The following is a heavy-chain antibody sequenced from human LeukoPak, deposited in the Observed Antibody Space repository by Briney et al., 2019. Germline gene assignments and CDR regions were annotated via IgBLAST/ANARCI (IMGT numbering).Heavy chain of an antibody. CDR1: GDSVSSNSAA. CDR2: TYYRSKWYN. V-gene: IGHV6-1*01. Sequence: SQTLSLTCAISGDSVSSNSAAWNWIRQSPSRGLEWLGRTYYRSKWYNDYAVSVKSRITINPDTSKNQFSLQLNSVTPEDTAVYYCARAFSYSSSSGALNYYYYYYMDVWGKGTTVTVSS. CDR3: ARAFSYSSSSGALNYYYYYYMDV. D-gene: IGHD6-6*01. J-gene: IGHJ6*03.